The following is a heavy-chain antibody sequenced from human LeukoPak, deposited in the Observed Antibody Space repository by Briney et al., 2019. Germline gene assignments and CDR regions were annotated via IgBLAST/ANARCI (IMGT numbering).Heavy chain of an antibody. Sequence: ASVKVSCKASGGTFSSYAISWVRQAPGQGLEWMGWINPNSGGTNYAQKFQGGVTMTRDTSISTAYMELSRLRSDDTAVYYCARGSRPGVAGKNYFDYWGQGALVTVSS. CDR3: ARGSRPGVAGKNYFDY. CDR2: INPNSGGT. D-gene: IGHD6-19*01. CDR1: GGTFSSYA. V-gene: IGHV1-2*02. J-gene: IGHJ4*02.